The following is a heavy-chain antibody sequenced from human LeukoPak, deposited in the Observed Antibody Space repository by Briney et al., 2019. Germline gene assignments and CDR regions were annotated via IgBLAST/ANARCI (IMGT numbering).Heavy chain of an antibody. D-gene: IGHD3-22*01. J-gene: IGHJ4*02. V-gene: IGHV1-2*02. CDR3: ARDLQSSSGYYYVVGY. Sequence: GASVKVPCKASGYTFTGYYMHWVRQAPGQGLEWMGWINPNSSGTNYAQKFQGRVTMTRDTSISTAYMELSRLRSDDTAVYYCARDLQSSSGYYYVVGYWGQGTLVTVSS. CDR2: INPNSSGT. CDR1: GYTFTGYY.